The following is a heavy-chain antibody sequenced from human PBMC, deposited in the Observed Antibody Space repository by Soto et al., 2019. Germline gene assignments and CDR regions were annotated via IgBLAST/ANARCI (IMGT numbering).Heavy chain of an antibody. D-gene: IGHD2-21*02. CDR2: IKSKTDGGTT. J-gene: IGHJ4*02. CDR3: TKVPTVVTPRGVY. V-gene: IGHV3-15*07. CDR1: GFTFSNAW. Sequence: EVQLVESGGGLVKPRGSLRLSCAASGFTFSNAWMNWVRQAPGKGLEWVGRIKSKTDGGTTDYAAPVKGRFTISRDDSKNTLYLQMNSLKTEDTAVYYCTKVPTVVTPRGVYWGQGTLVTVSS.